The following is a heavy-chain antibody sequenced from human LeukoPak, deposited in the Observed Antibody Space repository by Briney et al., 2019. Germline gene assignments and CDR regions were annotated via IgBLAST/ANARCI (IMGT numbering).Heavy chain of an antibody. J-gene: IGHJ4*02. D-gene: IGHD2-2*01. CDR1: GYTFTGYY. CDR2: INPNSGGT. CDR3: ARDFGSSALGVY. V-gene: IGHV1-2*02. Sequence: VASVKVSCKASGYTFTGYYMHWVRQAPGQGLEWMGWINPNSGGTNYAQKFQGRVTMARDTSISTAYMELSRLRSDDTAVYYCARDFGSSALGVYWGQGTLVTVSS.